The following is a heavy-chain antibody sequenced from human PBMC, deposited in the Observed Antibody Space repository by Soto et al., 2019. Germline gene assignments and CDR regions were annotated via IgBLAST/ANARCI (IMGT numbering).Heavy chain of an antibody. CDR2: IYSGGST. V-gene: IGHV3-53*04. CDR1: GFTVSSNY. D-gene: IGHD4-17*01. Sequence: EVQLVESGGGLVQPGGSLRLSCAASGFTVSSNYMSWVRQAPGKGLEWVSVIYSGGSTYYADSVKGRFTISRHNSKNTLYLLMNSLRAEDTAVYYCARDSRPPYGVRYFDYWGQGTLVTVSS. CDR3: ARDSRPPYGVRYFDY. J-gene: IGHJ4*02.